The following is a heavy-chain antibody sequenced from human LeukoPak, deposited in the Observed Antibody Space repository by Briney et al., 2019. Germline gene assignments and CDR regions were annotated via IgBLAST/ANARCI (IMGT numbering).Heavy chain of an antibody. Sequence: PGGSLRLSCAASGFTFSSYGMHWVRQAPGKGLEWVAVISYDGSNKYYADSVKGRFTISRDNSKNTLYLQMNSLRAEDTAVYYCAEDHPRSGSYYNGLDYWGQGTLVTVSS. J-gene: IGHJ4*02. CDR1: GFTFSSYG. CDR2: ISYDGSNK. D-gene: IGHD3-10*01. V-gene: IGHV3-30*18. CDR3: AEDHPRSGSYYNGLDY.